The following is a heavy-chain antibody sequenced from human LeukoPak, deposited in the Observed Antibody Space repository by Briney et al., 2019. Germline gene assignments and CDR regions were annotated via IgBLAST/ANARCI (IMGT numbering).Heavy chain of an antibody. CDR1: GFTFSSYA. V-gene: IGHV3-30*01. CDR3: ARVFYGSGTAPYYYGMDV. Sequence: GRSLRLSCAASGFTFSSYAMHWVRQAPGKGLEWVAVISYDGSNKYYADSVKGRFTISRDNSKNTLDLQADSLRAEDTAVYYCARVFYGSGTAPYYYGMDVWGQGTTVTVSS. CDR2: ISYDGSNK. J-gene: IGHJ6*02. D-gene: IGHD3-10*01.